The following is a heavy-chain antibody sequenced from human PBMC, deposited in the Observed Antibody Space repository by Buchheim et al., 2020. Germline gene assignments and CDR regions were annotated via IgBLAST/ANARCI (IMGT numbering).Heavy chain of an antibody. CDR2: IYNGVTT. D-gene: IGHD3-22*01. CDR3: ARAGYYDSRGYLGDFDY. CDR1: GGSISSGGYY. V-gene: IGHV4-31*03. Sequence: VQLQESGPGLVKPSQTLSLTCTVSGGSISSGGYYWNWIRHHPGKGLEWIGYIYNGVTTHYNPSLRSRLIISVDKSENQFSLKLNSVTAADTAVYYCARAGYYDSRGYLGDFDYWGQGTL. J-gene: IGHJ4*02.